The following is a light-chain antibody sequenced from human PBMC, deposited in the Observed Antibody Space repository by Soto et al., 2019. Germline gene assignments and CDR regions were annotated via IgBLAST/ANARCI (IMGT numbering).Light chain of an antibody. CDR2: GSS. V-gene: IGKV3-20*01. J-gene: IGKJ3*01. CDR3: QQYGTAPFT. Sequence: EVVLTQSPGTLSLSPGERATLSCRASQSVAANFLSWYQQKRRQAPRLLIYGSSSSATVIPDRFSGGGYGTDFPLTISRLADEDFSVYYWQQYGTAPFTFGPGTKVDIK. CDR1: QSVAANF.